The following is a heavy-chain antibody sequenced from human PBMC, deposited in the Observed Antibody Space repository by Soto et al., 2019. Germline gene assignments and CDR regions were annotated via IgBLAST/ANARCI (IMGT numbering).Heavy chain of an antibody. CDR3: ARRYGYYFDY. CDR1: GGSFSGYY. Sequence: CAVYGGSFSGYYRSWIRQPPGKGLEWIGYIYYNGSTNYNPSLKSRVTISVDTSKNQLSLKLSSVTAADTAVYYCARRYGYYFDYWGQGTLVTVSS. D-gene: IGHD4-17*01. V-gene: IGHV4-59*08. J-gene: IGHJ4*02. CDR2: IYYNGST.